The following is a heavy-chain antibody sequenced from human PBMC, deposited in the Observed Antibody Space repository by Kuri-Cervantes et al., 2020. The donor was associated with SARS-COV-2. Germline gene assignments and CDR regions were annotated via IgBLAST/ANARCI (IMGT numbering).Heavy chain of an antibody. V-gene: IGHV3-73*01. D-gene: IGHD1-26*01. CDR3: AKVETASLDY. J-gene: IGHJ4*02. CDR1: GFTFSNAW. Sequence: GGSLRLSCAASGFTFSNAWMSWVRQASGKGLEWVGRIRSKANSYATAYAASVKGRFTISRDDSKNTAYLQMNSLRPEDTAVYYCAKVETASLDYWGQGTLVTVSS. CDR2: IRSKANSYAT.